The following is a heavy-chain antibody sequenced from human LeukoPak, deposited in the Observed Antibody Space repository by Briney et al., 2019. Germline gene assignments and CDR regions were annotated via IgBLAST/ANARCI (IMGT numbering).Heavy chain of an antibody. CDR1: GFTFSSYG. V-gene: IGHV3-33*06. Sequence: GRSLRLSCAASGFTFSSYGMHWVRQAPGKGLEWVAVIWYDGSNKYYADSVKGRFTISRDNSRNTLSLQMNSLRAEDTAVYYCAKDSQDTVVVPAGIDYWGQGTLVTVSS. CDR2: IWYDGSNK. J-gene: IGHJ4*02. D-gene: IGHD2-2*01. CDR3: AKDSQDTVVVPAGIDY.